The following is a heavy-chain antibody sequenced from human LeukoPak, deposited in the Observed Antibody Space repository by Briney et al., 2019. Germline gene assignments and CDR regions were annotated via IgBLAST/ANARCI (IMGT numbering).Heavy chain of an antibody. CDR1: GFIFTSHW. CDR2: INGDGSRR. J-gene: IGHJ4*02. V-gene: IGHV3-74*01. D-gene: IGHD1-26*01. Sequence: AGSLRLSCAASGFIFTSHWMFWVRQVPGKGLVWVSRINGDGSRREYADSVKGRFTISRDNAKNTLYLQMNSLSAEDTGLYYCVRHPRGDGSSTFGYWGQGTLVTVSS. CDR3: VRHPRGDGSSTFGY.